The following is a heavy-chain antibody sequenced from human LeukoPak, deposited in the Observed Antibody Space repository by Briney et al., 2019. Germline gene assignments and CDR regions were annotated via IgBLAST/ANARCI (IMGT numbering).Heavy chain of an antibody. CDR2: IIPIFGTA. V-gene: IGHV1-69*13. D-gene: IGHD4-17*01. J-gene: IGHJ4*02. CDR1: GGTFSSYA. Sequence: SVKVSCKASGGTFSSYAISWVRQAPGQGPEWMGGIIPIFGTANYAQKFQGRVTITADESTSTAYMELSSLRSEDTAVYYCARDPEVLRNDYDDYWGQGTLVTVSS. CDR3: ARDPEVLRNDYDDY.